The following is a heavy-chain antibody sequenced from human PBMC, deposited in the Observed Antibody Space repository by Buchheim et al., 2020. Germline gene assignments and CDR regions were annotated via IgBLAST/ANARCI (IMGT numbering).Heavy chain of an antibody. D-gene: IGHD5-18*01. V-gene: IGHV3-30*18. CDR2: ISYDGSNK. CDR1: GFTFSSYS. Sequence: QVQLVESGGGVVQPGRSLRLSCAASGFTFSSYSMHWVRQAPGKGLEWVAVISYDGSNKYYADSVKGRFTISRDNSKNTLYLQMNSLRAEDTAVYYCAKDTARVENWFDPWGQGTL. CDR3: AKDTARVENWFDP. J-gene: IGHJ5*02.